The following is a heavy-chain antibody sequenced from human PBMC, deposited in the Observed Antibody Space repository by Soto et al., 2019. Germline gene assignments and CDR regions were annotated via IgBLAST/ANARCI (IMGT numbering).Heavy chain of an antibody. CDR1: GFTFSSYA. CDR2: ISYDGSNK. Sequence: QVQLVESGGGVVKPGRSLRLSCAASGFTFSSYAMHWVRQAPGKGLEWVAVISYDGSNKYYADSVKGRFTISRDNSKNTLYLQMNSLRAEDTAVYYCARAEWVTRPPDDYWGQGTLDTVSS. D-gene: IGHD2-21*02. CDR3: ARAEWVTRPPDDY. V-gene: IGHV3-30-3*01. J-gene: IGHJ4*02.